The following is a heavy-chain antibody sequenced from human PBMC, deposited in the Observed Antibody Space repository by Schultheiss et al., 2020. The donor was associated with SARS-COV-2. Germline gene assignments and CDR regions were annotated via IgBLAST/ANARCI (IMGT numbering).Heavy chain of an antibody. J-gene: IGHJ2*01. CDR3: ARALALGVRYFDL. D-gene: IGHD3-3*02. CDR1: GFTFDDYA. CDR2: ISWNSGSI. Sequence: GGSLRLSCTASGFTFDDYAMHWVRQAPGKGLEWVSGISWNSGSIGYADSVKGRFTISRHNSKNTLYLQMNSLRAEDTAVYYCARALALGVRYFDLWGRGTLVTVSS. V-gene: IGHV3-9*01.